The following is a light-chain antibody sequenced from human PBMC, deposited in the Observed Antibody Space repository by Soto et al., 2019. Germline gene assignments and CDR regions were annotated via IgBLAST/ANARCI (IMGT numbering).Light chain of an antibody. J-gene: IGKJ2*01. CDR3: QQYNNWPRT. Sequence: IGMKQSPATLSVYQGDRVTLSCRASRTVHSNVAWYQHKPGQAPRLLIYGASFRATGMPARFSGSGFGTEFTHTISSLQSEDFAVYYCQQYNNWPRTFG. V-gene: IGKV3-15*01. CDR2: GAS. CDR1: RTVHSN.